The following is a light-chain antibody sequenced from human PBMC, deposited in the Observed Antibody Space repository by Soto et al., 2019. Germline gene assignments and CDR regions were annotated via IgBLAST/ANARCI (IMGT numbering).Light chain of an antibody. CDR2: DAS. CDR3: QQSDSYPQVT. CDR1: QGISSA. J-gene: IGKJ4*01. V-gene: IGKV1-13*02. Sequence: AIQLTQSPSSLSASVGDRVTITCRASQGISSALAWYQQKPGKPPKLLIYDASSLKSGVPSRFSGSGFGTDVTLTISSLQPEDFSTYSCQQSDSYPQVTFGGGTMVEIK.